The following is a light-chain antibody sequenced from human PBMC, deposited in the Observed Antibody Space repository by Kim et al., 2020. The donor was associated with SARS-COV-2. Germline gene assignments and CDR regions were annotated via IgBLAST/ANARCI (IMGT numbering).Light chain of an antibody. Sequence: LSPGERATLSCRASQSVSSNYVAWYQQKPGQAPRLLIFGASSRATGIPDRFTGSGSGTDFTLTISRLEPEDVAVYYCQQYGSTLYTFGQGTKLEI. J-gene: IGKJ2*01. CDR1: QSVSSNY. V-gene: IGKV3-20*01. CDR3: QQYGSTLYT. CDR2: GAS.